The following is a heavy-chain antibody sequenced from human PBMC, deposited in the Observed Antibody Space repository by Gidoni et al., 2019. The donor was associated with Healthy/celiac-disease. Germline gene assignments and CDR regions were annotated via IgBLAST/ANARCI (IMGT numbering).Heavy chain of an antibody. J-gene: IGHJ3*02. D-gene: IGHD1-26*01. V-gene: IGHV3-74*01. CDR1: GFTFGSYW. Sequence: EVQLVESGGGLVQPGGSLRLSCAASGFTFGSYWMHWVRQAPGKGLVWVSRINSDGSNTNYADSVKGRFTITRDNAKNTLYLQMNSLRAEDTAVYYCAREVGATDEAAFDIWGQGTMVTVSS. CDR3: AREVGATDEAAFDI. CDR2: INSDGSNT.